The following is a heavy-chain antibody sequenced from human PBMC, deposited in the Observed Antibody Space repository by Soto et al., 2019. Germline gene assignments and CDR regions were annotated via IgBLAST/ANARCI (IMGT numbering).Heavy chain of an antibody. CDR1: GFTFSSYA. D-gene: IGHD2-15*01. J-gene: IGHJ4*02. CDR2: ISYDGSDK. Sequence: GGSLRLSCAASGFTFSSYAMHWVRQAPGKGLEWVAVISYDGSDKYYADSVKGRFTISRDNSKNTLYLQMNSLRAEDTAVYYCARDPRLGYCSGGSCYGIEYWGQGTLVTVSS. CDR3: ARDPRLGYCSGGSCYGIEY. V-gene: IGHV3-30-3*01.